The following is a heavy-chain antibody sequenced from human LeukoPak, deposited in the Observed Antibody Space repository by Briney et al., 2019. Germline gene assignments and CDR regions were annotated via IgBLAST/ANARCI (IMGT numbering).Heavy chain of an antibody. V-gene: IGHV3-30*04. CDR3: ASSGWELDHFDY. J-gene: IGHJ4*02. CDR2: ISYDGSNK. CDR1: GFTFSSYA. D-gene: IGHD1-26*01. Sequence: GGSLRLSCAASGFTFSSYAMHWVRQAPGKGLEWVAVISYDGSNKYYADSVKGRFTNSRDNSKNTLYLQMNSLRAEDTAVYYCASSGWELDHFDYWGQGTLVTVSS.